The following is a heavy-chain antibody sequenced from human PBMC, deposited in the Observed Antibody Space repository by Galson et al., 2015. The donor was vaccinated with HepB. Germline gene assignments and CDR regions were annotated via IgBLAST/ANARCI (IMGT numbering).Heavy chain of an antibody. J-gene: IGHJ4*02. D-gene: IGHD3-3*01. CDR3: AKGKDFWSGYPN. V-gene: IGHV3-23*01. CDR1: GFTFSSYV. CDR2: ISGSGGST. Sequence: SLRLSCAASGFTFSSYVMSWVRQAPGKGLEWVSAISGSGGSTYYADSVKGRFTISRDNSKNTLYLQMNSLRAEDTAVYYCAKGKDFWSGYPNWGQGTLVTVSS.